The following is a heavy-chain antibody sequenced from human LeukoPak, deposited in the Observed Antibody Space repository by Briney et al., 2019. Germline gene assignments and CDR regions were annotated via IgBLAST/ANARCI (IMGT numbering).Heavy chain of an antibody. V-gene: IGHV3-48*01. CDR2: ISSSGSIT. Sequence: GGSLRLSCAASGFTFSSYWMHWVRQAPGKGLEWVSYISSSGSITYYADSVKGRFTISRDSAKNSLYLQMNSLRVDDTAVYYCARERKSNYYMDVWGKGTTVTVSS. J-gene: IGHJ6*03. CDR3: ARERKSNYYMDV. CDR1: GFTFSSYW.